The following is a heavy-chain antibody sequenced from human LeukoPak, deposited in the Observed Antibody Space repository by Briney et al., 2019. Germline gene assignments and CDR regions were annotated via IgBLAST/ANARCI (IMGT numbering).Heavy chain of an antibody. CDR3: TSGHYGP. V-gene: IGHV3-15*05. CDR1: GFTFRNDW. J-gene: IGHJ5*02. Sequence: GGSLRLSCATSGFTFRNDWMNWPRQAPGKGLECVGHIKPKRAGGTTDYVESVKGRFTISRDDYTSTLYLQMNSLKTEDTAVYFCTSGHYGPWGQGTLVTVSS. D-gene: IGHD3-10*01. CDR2: IKPKRAGGTT.